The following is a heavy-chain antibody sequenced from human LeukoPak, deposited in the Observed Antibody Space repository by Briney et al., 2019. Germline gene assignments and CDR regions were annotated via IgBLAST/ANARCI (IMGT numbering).Heavy chain of an antibody. V-gene: IGHV4-39*07. Sequence: SETLSLTCTVSGDSISSSNCYWSWIRQPPGKGLEWIGEINHSGSTNYNPSLKSRVTISVDTSKNQFSLKLSSVTAADTAVYYCARKQALRWIVGGYDYWGQGTLVTVSS. CDR3: ARKQALRWIVGGYDY. CDR1: GDSISSSNCY. J-gene: IGHJ4*02. D-gene: IGHD1-26*01. CDR2: INHSGST.